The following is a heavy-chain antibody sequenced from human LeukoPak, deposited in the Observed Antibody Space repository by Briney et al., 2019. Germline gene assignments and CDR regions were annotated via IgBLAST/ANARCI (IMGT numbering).Heavy chain of an antibody. Sequence: SETLSLTCSVSGGSTSGSYWSGIRQSPGKGLQWIGYIHYTGSTNYNPSLKSRVTISIDTPKNQVSLRVTSVTAADTAVYYCARTGYGRDYYGMDVWGQGTTVTVSS. CDR2: IHYTGST. V-gene: IGHV4-59*01. CDR1: GGSTSGSY. J-gene: IGHJ6*02. D-gene: IGHD1-26*01. CDR3: ARTGYGRDYYGMDV.